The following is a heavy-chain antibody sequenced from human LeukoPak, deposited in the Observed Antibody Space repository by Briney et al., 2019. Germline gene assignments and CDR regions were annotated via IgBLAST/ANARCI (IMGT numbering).Heavy chain of an antibody. Sequence: GGSLRLSCAASGFTFSSYGMHWVRQAPGKGLEWVAFIRYDGSNKYYADSVKGRFTISRDNSKNTLYLQMNSLRAEDTAVYYCAKHPYCSSTSCYFDYWGQGTLVTVSS. V-gene: IGHV3-30*02. CDR1: GFTFSSYG. J-gene: IGHJ4*02. D-gene: IGHD2-2*01. CDR2: IRYDGSNK. CDR3: AKHPYCSSTSCYFDY.